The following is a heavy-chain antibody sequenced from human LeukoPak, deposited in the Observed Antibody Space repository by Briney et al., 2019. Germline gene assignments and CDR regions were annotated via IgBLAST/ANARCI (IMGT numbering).Heavy chain of an antibody. CDR3: ARAYSARIAAAGTLGY. CDR1: GYTFTGYY. V-gene: IGHV1-2*02. J-gene: IGHJ4*02. CDR2: INPNSGGT. D-gene: IGHD6-13*01. Sequence: GASVKVSCKASGYTFTGYYMHWVRQAPGQGLEWMGWINPNSGGTNYAQKFQGRVTMTRDTSISTAYMELSRLRSDDTAVYYCARAYSARIAAAGTLGYWGQGTLVTVSS.